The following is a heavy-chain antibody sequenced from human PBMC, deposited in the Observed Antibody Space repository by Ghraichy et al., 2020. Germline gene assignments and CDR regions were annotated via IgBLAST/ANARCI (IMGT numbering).Heavy chain of an antibody. CDR2: ISGSGGTT. Sequence: GGSLRLSCAASGFTFRSFAMTWVRQAPGKGLEWVAAISGSGGTTYYADSVKGRFTISRDNSKNTLFMQMYSLRDEDTAVYYCAKDVGQQWRCDFWGQGTLVTVPS. D-gene: IGHD6-19*01. CDR3: AKDVGQQWRCDF. J-gene: IGHJ4*02. V-gene: IGHV3-23*01. CDR1: GFTFRSFA.